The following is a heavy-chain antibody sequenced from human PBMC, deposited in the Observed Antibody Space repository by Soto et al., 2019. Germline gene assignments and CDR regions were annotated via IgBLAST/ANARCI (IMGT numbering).Heavy chain of an antibody. CDR2: INPSGGST. CDR1: GYTFTSYY. Sequence: ASVKVSCKASGYTFTSYYMHWVRQAPGQGLEWMGIINPSGGSTSYAQKFQGRVTMTRDTSTSTVYMELSSLRSEDTAVYYCARGVFGYYDSSGRGVNWFDPWGQGAPVTVSS. V-gene: IGHV1-46*01. CDR3: ARGVFGYYDSSGRGVNWFDP. J-gene: IGHJ5*02. D-gene: IGHD3-22*01.